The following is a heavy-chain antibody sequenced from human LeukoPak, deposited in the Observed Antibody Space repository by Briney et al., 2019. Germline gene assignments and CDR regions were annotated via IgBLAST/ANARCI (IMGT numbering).Heavy chain of an antibody. Sequence: GGSLRLTCAASGFTFSNAWMSWVRQAPGKGLEWVGRIKSKTDGGTTDYAAPVKGRFTVSRDDSKNTLYLQMNSLKTEDTAVYYCTTDRTHRGDSGSYSYVGYDAFDIWGQGTMVTVSS. J-gene: IGHJ3*02. CDR3: TTDRTHRGDSGSYSYVGYDAFDI. V-gene: IGHV3-15*01. CDR2: IKSKTDGGTT. CDR1: GFTFSNAW. D-gene: IGHD1-26*01.